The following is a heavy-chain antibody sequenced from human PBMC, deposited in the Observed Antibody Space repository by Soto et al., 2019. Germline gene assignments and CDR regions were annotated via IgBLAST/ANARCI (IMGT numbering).Heavy chain of an antibody. D-gene: IGHD3-10*01. CDR2: IYYSGST. J-gene: IGHJ6*02. CDR1: GGSVSSGSYY. V-gene: IGHV4-39*01. Sequence: PSEPLSLPCTASGGSVSSGSYYWGWIRQPPGKGLEWIGSIYYSGSTYYNPSLKSRVTISVDTSKNQFSLKLSSVTAADTAVYYCASPLWFGELSSWYYGMDVWGQGTTVTVSS. CDR3: ASPLWFGELSSWYYGMDV.